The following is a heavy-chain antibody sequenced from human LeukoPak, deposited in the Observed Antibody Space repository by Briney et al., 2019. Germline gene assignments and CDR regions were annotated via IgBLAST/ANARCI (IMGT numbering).Heavy chain of an antibody. CDR2: IYYSGST. Sequence: PSQTLSLTCTVSGGSISSGGYYWSWIRQHPGKGLEWIGYIYYSGSTCYNPSLKSRVTISVDTSKNQFSLKLSSVTAADTAVYYCARLTMVRGASTDYWGQGTLVTVSS. V-gene: IGHV4-31*03. D-gene: IGHD3-10*01. CDR3: ARLTMVRGASTDY. CDR1: GGSISSGGYY. J-gene: IGHJ4*02.